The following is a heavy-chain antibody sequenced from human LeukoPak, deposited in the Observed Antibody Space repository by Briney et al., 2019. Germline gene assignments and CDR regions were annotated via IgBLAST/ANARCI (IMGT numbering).Heavy chain of an antibody. CDR3: AAGTAADY. D-gene: IGHD6-13*01. J-gene: IGHJ4*02. CDR1: GITFSDYY. CDR2: ISPNSTYT. Sequence: GGSLRLSCADSGITFSDYYMNWIRQAPGKGLEWISYISPNSTYTDSADSVKGRFTISRDNAKNSLFLQIDSLRVEDTAVYYCAAGTAADYWGQGTLVAVSS. V-gene: IGHV3-11*03.